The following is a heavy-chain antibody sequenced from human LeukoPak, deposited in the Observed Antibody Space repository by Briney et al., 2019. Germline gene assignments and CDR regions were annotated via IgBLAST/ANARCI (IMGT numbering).Heavy chain of an antibody. CDR3: ARAGAVVDNWFDP. D-gene: IGHD2-15*01. Sequence: GGSLRLSCAASGFTFSHYGMHWVRQAPGKGLEWVTFIRYDGSNKYYADSVKGRFTISRDNSKNTLYLQMNSLKPEDTAVYYCARAGAVVDNWFDPWGQGTLVTVSS. CDR2: IRYDGSNK. J-gene: IGHJ5*02. V-gene: IGHV3-30*02. CDR1: GFTFSHYG.